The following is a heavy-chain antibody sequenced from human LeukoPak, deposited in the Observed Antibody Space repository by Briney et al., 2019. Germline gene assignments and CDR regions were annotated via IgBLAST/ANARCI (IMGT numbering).Heavy chain of an antibody. CDR3: ARRRVTGDFDF. Sequence: GGSLRLSCAASGFTLSSYAMSWVRQAPGKGLQWVSGISSSGGSTYYVDSVKGRFTISTDNSKNTLYLQMNSLRTEDTAMYYCARRRVTGDFDFWGQGTLVTVSS. D-gene: IGHD7-27*01. J-gene: IGHJ4*02. CDR1: GFTLSSYA. CDR2: ISSSGGST. V-gene: IGHV3-23*01.